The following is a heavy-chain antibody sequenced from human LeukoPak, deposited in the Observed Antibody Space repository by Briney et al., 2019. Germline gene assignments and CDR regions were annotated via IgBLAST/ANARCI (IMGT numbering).Heavy chain of an antibody. CDR3: ARGRVSSSTWYSTYYYYFYMDV. V-gene: IGHV4-59*01. CDR2: VDHTGST. D-gene: IGHD4-11*01. CDR1: DDSITMYY. J-gene: IGHJ6*03. Sequence: SETLSLTCSVSDDSITMYYRTWIRQPPGKGLEWIGYVDHTGSTNFNPSLNGRVSISRDTSKNLFSLRLRSVTAADTAVYFCARGRVSSSTWYSTYYYYFYMDVWGKGTTVTVSS.